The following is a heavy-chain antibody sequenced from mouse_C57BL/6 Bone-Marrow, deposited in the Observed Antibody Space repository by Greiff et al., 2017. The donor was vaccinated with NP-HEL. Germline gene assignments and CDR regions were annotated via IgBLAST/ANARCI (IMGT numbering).Heavy chain of an antibody. Sequence: EVKLMESGGGLVQPGGSLSLSCAASGFTFTDYYMSWVRQPPGKALEWLGFIRNKATGYTTEYSASVKGRFTISRDTSQSILYLQMNAQRAEDRATYYCARYGATRYYYAMDYWGQGTSVTVSS. V-gene: IGHV7-3*01. D-gene: IGHD6-1*01. CDR3: ARYGATRYYYAMDY. CDR2: IRNKATGYTT. CDR1: GFTFTDYY. J-gene: IGHJ4*01.